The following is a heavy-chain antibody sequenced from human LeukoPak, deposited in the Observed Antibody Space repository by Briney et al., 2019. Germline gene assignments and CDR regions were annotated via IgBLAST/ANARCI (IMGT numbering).Heavy chain of an antibody. J-gene: IGHJ4*02. CDR2: IYYSGST. Sequence: SETLSLTCTVSGGSISSYYWSWIRQPPGKGLEWIGYIYYSGSTNYNPSLKSRVTISVDTSKNQFSLKLSSVTPEDTAVYYCARGDYPKRQWLVHTTFDYWGQGTLVTVSS. CDR1: GGSISSYY. D-gene: IGHD6-19*01. CDR3: ARGDYPKRQWLVHTTFDY. V-gene: IGHV4-59*12.